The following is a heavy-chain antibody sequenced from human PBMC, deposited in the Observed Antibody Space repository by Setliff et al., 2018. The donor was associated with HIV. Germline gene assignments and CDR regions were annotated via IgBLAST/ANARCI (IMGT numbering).Heavy chain of an antibody. CDR1: GYSLIALS. J-gene: IGHJ4*02. CDR3: ATEQLRLGGSYSDY. Sequence: ASVKVSCKVSGYSLIALSMHWVRQTPGKGLEWMGRFNREYGGTIYSPNFQDRVTMTEDSSTDTAYMELSSLTSEDTAIYFCATEQLRLGGSYSDYWGQGTLVTVSS. CDR2: FNREYGGT. V-gene: IGHV1-24*01. D-gene: IGHD1-26*01.